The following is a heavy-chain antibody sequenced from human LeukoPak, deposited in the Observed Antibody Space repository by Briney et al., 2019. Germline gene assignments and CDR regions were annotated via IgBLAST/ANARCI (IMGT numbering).Heavy chain of an antibody. CDR2: TNSDGSST. J-gene: IGHJ6*02. V-gene: IGHV3-74*01. CDR1: GFTFSSYW. Sequence: GGSLRLSCAASGFTFSSYWMQWVRQAPGKGLVWVSRTNSDGSSTSYADSVKGRSTISRDNAKNTLYLQMNSLRAEDTAVYYCAKPPTVYYHYYGMDVWGQGTTVTVSS. CDR3: AKPPTVYYHYYGMDV. D-gene: IGHD4-17*01.